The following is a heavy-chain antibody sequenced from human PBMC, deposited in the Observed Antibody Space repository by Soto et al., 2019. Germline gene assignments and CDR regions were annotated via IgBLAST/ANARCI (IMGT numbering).Heavy chain of an antibody. CDR1: GGSINSSSYF. CDR3: ARHYSSGSRNWFDP. V-gene: IGHV4-39*01. D-gene: IGHD6-19*01. CDR2: NYYSGST. Sequence: QLQLQESGPGLVKPSETLSLTCSVSGGSINSSSYFWGWVRQPPGKGLEWIGSNYYSGSTYYNPSLRSRVTISVDTSKNQFSLKLSSVTAADTAVFYCARHYSSGSRNWFDPWGQGTLVTVSS. J-gene: IGHJ5*02.